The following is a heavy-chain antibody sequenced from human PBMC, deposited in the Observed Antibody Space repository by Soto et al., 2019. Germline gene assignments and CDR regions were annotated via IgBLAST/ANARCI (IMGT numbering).Heavy chain of an antibody. CDR1: GFTFSSYA. J-gene: IGHJ6*02. CDR3: ASRSSGWYALPYYYYGMDV. CDR2: ISYDGSNK. V-gene: IGHV3-30-3*01. Sequence: GGSLRLSCAASGFTFSSYAMHWVRQAPGKGLEWVAVISYDGSNKYYADSVKGRFTISRDNSKNTLYLQMNSLRAEDTAVYYCASRSSGWYALPYYYYGMDVWGQGTTVTSP. D-gene: IGHD6-19*01.